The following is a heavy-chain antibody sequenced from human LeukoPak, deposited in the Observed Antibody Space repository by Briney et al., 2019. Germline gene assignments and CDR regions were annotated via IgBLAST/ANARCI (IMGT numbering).Heavy chain of an antibody. V-gene: IGHV1-69*05. Sequence: GASVKVSCKASGGTFSSYAISWVRQAPGQGLEWMGGIIPIFGTANYAQKFQGRVTMTRDTSISTAYMELSRLRSDDTAVYYCARDRRWNYYYGMDVWGQGTTVTVSS. CDR1: GGTFSSYA. CDR3: ARDRRWNYYYGMDV. D-gene: IGHD1-1*01. CDR2: IIPIFGTA. J-gene: IGHJ6*02.